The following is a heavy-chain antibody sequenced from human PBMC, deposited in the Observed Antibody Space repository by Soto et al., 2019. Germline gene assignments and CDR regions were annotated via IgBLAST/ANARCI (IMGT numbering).Heavy chain of an antibody. Sequence: ASVKVSCKASGGTFSSYGISWVRQAPGQGLEWMGWISAYNGNTNYAQKLQGRVTMTTDTSTSTAYMELRSLRSDDTAVYYCARPYGDYVWFDPWGQGTLVTVSS. CDR3: ARPYGDYVWFDP. J-gene: IGHJ5*02. CDR2: ISAYNGNT. D-gene: IGHD4-17*01. CDR1: GGTFSSYG. V-gene: IGHV1-18*01.